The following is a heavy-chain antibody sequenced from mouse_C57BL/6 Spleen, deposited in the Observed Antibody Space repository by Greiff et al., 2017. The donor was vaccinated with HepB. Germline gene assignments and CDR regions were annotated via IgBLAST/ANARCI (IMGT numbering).Heavy chain of an antibody. CDR2: INPNNGGT. CDR3: ARGGWD. V-gene: IGHV1-26*01. D-gene: IGHD3-2*02. Sequence: EVKLMESGPELVKPGASVKISCKASGYTFTDYYMNWVKQSHGKSLEWIGDINPNNGGTSYNQKFKGKATLTVDKSSSTAYMELRSLTSEDSAVYYCARGGWDWGQGTLVTVSA. J-gene: IGHJ3*01. CDR1: GYTFTDYY.